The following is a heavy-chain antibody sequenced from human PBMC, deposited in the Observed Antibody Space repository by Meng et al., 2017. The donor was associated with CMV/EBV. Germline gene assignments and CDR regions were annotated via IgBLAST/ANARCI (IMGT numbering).Heavy chain of an antibody. CDR1: GFTFSSYS. D-gene: IGHD6-13*01. Sequence: LSLTCAASGFTFSSYSMNWVRQAPGKGLEWVSSISSSSSYIYYADSVKGRFTISRDNAKNSLYLQMNSLRAEDTAVYYCARVPYSSSWYEPSPVYWGQETLVTVSS. CDR2: ISSSSSYI. V-gene: IGHV3-21*01. CDR3: ARVPYSSSWYEPSPVY. J-gene: IGHJ4*02.